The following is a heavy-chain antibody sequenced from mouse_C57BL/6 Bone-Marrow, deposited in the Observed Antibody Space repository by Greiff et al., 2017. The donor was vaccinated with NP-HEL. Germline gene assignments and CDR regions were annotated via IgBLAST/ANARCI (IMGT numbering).Heavy chain of an antibody. CDR3: AIGDGSSYFWFAY. V-gene: IGHV1-74*01. D-gene: IGHD1-1*01. Sequence: QVHVKQPGAELVKPGASVKVSCKASGYTFTSYWMHWVKQRPGQGLEWIGRIHPSDSDTNYNQKFKGKATLTVDQSSSTAYMQLSSLTSEDSAVYYCAIGDGSSYFWFAYWGQGTLVTVSA. CDR1: GYTFTSYW. CDR2: IHPSDSDT. J-gene: IGHJ3*01.